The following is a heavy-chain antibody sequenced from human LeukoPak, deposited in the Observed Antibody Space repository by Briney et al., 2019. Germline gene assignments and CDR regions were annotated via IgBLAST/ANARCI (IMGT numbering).Heavy chain of an antibody. Sequence: SVKVSCKASGGTFSSYAISWVRQAPGQGLEWMGGIIPIFGTANYAQKFQGRVTITADESTSTAYMELSSLRSEDTAVYYCARPRYDFWSGYYALYYYGMDVWGQGTTVTVSS. CDR1: GGTFSSYA. CDR3: ARPRYDFWSGYYALYYYGMDV. CDR2: IIPIFGTA. D-gene: IGHD3-3*01. J-gene: IGHJ6*02. V-gene: IGHV1-69*13.